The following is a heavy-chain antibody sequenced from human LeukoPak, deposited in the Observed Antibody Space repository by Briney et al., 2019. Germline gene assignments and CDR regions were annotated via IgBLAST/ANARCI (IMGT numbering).Heavy chain of an antibody. CDR3: ARLEQWRGLHDY. V-gene: IGHV3-53*01. CDR1: GFTGCSSY. CDR2: IYSGGNT. Sequence: GGSLRLSCAASGFTGCSSYMSWVRQAPGKGLEWVSVIYSGGNTYYADSVRGRFTISRDNSENTVYLQINSLRAEDTAVYYCARLEQWRGLHDYWGQGTLVSVSS. D-gene: IGHD6-19*01. J-gene: IGHJ4*02.